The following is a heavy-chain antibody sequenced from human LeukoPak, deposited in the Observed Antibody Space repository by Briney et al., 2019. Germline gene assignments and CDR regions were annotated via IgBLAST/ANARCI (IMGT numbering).Heavy chain of an antibody. D-gene: IGHD3-10*01. Sequence: SETLSLTCTVSGDSIRNYYWNWVRQPPGTGLEWIGYIYHSGNTNFNPSLKSRLTMSIDTSKNQFSLRLTSVTAADTAVYYCARGNYGSGSYYVVNFDSWGQGTLVTVSS. CDR1: GDSIRNYY. V-gene: IGHV4-59*01. CDR2: IYHSGNT. CDR3: ARGNYGSGSYYVVNFDS. J-gene: IGHJ4*02.